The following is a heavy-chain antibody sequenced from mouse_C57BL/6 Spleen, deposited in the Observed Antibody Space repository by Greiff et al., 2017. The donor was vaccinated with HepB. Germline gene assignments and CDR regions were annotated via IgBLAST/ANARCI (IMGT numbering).Heavy chain of an antibody. D-gene: IGHD1-1*01. CDR3: ARRPLRRENYFDY. Sequence: DVKLVESGGGLVKPGGSLKLSCAASGFTFSDYGMHWVRQAPEKGLEWVAYISSGSSTIYYADTVKGRFTISRDNAKNTLFLQMTSLRSEDTAMYYCARRPLRRENYFDYWGQGTTLTVSS. J-gene: IGHJ2*01. V-gene: IGHV5-17*01. CDR1: GFTFSDYG. CDR2: ISSGSSTI.